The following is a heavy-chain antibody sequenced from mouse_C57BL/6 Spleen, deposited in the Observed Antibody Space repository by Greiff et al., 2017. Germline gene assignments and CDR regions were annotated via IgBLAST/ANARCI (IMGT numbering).Heavy chain of an antibody. CDR1: GFTFSDYG. D-gene: IGHD2-3*01. V-gene: IGHV5-17*01. J-gene: IGHJ3*01. CDR3: VYDGYYWFAY. Sequence: EVQLQESGGGLVKPGGSLKLSCAASGFTFSDYGMHWVRQAPEKGLEWVAYISSGSSTIYYADTVKGRFTISRDNAKNTLFLQMTSLRSEDTAMYYCVYDGYYWFAYWGQGTLVTVSA. CDR2: ISSGSSTI.